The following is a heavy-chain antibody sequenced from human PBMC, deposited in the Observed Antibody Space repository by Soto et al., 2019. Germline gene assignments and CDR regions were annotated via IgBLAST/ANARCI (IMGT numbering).Heavy chain of an antibody. V-gene: IGHV3-23*01. J-gene: IGHJ4*02. Sequence: EVQLLESGGGLAQPGESLGLSCAASGFAFPTYAMTWVRQIPGKGLEWVASISDSGSKTYYADSVEGRVTIYRDNSMNTVSLQMKNLRVDDSAVYYCVKKKGARDAELQYFFDSWGQGTLVTVSS. CDR3: VKKKGARDAELQYFFDS. CDR1: GFAFPTYA. D-gene: IGHD1-7*01. CDR2: ISDSGSKT.